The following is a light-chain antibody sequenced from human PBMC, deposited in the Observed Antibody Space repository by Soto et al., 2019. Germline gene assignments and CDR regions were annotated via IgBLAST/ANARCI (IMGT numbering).Light chain of an antibody. CDR1: SSDVGGYNY. J-gene: IGLJ1*01. Sequence: QSVLTQPASVSGSPGQSITISCTGTSSDVGGYNYVSWYQQHPGKAPKLMIYEVSNRPSGVSNRFSGSKSGNTAPLTISGLQAEDEADYYCSSYTSSSTSLIIFGTGTKVTVL. CDR3: SSYTSSSTSLII. CDR2: EVS. V-gene: IGLV2-14*01.